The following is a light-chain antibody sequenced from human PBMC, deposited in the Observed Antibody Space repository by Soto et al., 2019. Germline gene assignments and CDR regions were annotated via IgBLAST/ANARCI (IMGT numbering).Light chain of an antibody. J-gene: IGLJ7*01. V-gene: IGLV2-23*02. CDR1: NSDVGNYGH. CDR3: CSFARGSTWI. Sequence: QSALTQPASVSGSPGQSIAISCTGTNSDVGNYGHVSWYQQHPGKAPKLMIYEVSERPSGVSDRFSGSKSGNTASLTISGLQAEDEAYYYCCSFARGSTWIFGGGTQLTVL. CDR2: EVS.